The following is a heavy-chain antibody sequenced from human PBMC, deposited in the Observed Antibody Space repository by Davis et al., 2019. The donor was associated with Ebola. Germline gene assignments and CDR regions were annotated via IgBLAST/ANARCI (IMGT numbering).Heavy chain of an antibody. CDR3: TIGGITEGFDY. J-gene: IGHJ4*02. D-gene: IGHD1-14*01. Sequence: AASVKVSCKVSEYTLAALSIHWVRQAPGKGLEWMGSFDPEDGEAIYAQKFEDRVTMTEDTSIDTAYMELSSVRFEDTAVYYCTIGGITEGFDYWGQGTLVTVSS. V-gene: IGHV1-24*01. CDR1: EYTLAALS. CDR2: FDPEDGEA.